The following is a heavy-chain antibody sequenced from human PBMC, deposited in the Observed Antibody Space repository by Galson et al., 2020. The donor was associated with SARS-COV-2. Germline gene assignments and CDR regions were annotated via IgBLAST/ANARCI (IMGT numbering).Heavy chain of an antibody. CDR3: ATISLQYDAFDI. CDR1: GGSISSNSYY. CDR2: IYYSGTT. J-gene: IGHJ3*02. D-gene: IGHD2-21*02. Sequence: SETLSLTCNVSGGSISSNSYYWAWIRQSPGKGLEWIGTIYYSGTTYYNPSLKSRVTMSVDTSKNQFSLMLGSVTAADTAIYYCATISLQYDAFDIWGQGTMVTVSS. V-gene: IGHV4-39*01.